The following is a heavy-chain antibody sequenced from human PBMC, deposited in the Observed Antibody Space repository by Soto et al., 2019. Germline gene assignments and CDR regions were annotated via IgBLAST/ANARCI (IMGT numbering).Heavy chain of an antibody. CDR3: ARGLITGSHYSGGWYYFDS. CDR1: GESFSGYI. V-gene: IGHV4-34*01. Sequence: QVQLQQSGAGLLKPSETLSLTCAVYGESFSGYIWTWIRQTPGKGLQWIGQINHSGSASYNPSLXSRVTISVHPPXXXFXLELSSVTAADTAVYYCARGLITGSHYSGGWYYFDSWGQGTQVTVSS. CDR2: INHSGSA. J-gene: IGHJ4*02. D-gene: IGHD6-19*01.